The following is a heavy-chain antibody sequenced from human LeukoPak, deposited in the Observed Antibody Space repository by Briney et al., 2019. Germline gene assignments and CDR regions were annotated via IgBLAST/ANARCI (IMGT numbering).Heavy chain of an antibody. V-gene: IGHV4-61*02. CDR3: AGAARPYYFDY. J-gene: IGHJ4*02. Sequence: SQTLSLTCTVSGGSISSGSYYWSWIRQPAGKGLEWIGRIYTSGSTNYNPSLKSRVTISVDTSKNQFSLKLSSVTAADTAVYYCAGAARPYYFDYWGQGTLVTVSS. CDR2: IYTSGST. D-gene: IGHD6-6*01. CDR1: GGSISSGSYY.